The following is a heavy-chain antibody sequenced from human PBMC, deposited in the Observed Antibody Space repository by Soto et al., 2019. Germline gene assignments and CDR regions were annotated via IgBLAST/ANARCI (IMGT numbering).Heavy chain of an antibody. CDR3: AKPGGGQWRSCGDLDV. V-gene: IGHV3-23*01. Sequence: EVQLLESGGGLVQPGGSLRLSCSASGFTFNTFAMNWVRHTPGKGLEWVSGISPGGDTYYADSLKGRFIISRGNSRSSLFLLMNSLRTGDTATYFCAKPGGGQWRSCGDLDVWGQGAMVTVAS. D-gene: IGHD6-19*01. CDR2: ISPGGDT. CDR1: GFTFNTFA. J-gene: IGHJ3*01.